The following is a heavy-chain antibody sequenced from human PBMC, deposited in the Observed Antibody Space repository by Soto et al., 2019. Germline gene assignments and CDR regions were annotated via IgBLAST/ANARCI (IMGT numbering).Heavy chain of an antibody. D-gene: IGHD3-9*01. CDR1: GGSISSGGYY. Sequence: SETLSLTCTVSGGSISSGGYYWSWIRQHPGKGLEWIGYIYYSGSTYYNPSLKSRVTISVDTSKNQFSLKLSSVTAADTAVYYCAREFAFYDILTGPHHYSGMDVWGKGTTVTVSS. CDR3: AREFAFYDILTGPHHYSGMDV. J-gene: IGHJ6*04. CDR2: IYYSGST. V-gene: IGHV4-31*03.